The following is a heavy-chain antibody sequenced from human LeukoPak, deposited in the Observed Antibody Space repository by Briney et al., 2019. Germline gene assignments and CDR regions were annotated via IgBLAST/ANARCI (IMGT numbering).Heavy chain of an antibody. D-gene: IGHD3-22*01. CDR2: INPNSGGT. V-gene: IGHV1-2*02. CDR1: GYTFTGYY. CDR3: AKDDDSSGYYYRLSSLAFDI. J-gene: IGHJ3*02. Sequence: ASVKVSCKASGYTFTGYYMHWVRQAPGQGLEWMGWINPNSGGTNYAQKFQGRVTMTRDTSISTAYMELSRLRSDDTAVYYCAKDDDSSGYYYRLSSLAFDIWGQGTMVTVSS.